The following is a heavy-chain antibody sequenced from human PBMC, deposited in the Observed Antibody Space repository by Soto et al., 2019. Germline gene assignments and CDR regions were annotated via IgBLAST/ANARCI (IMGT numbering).Heavy chain of an antibody. Sequence: QLVQSGAEVKKPGASVRVSCKTSGPTFIAYYIHWVRQAPGQGLEWMGWIDPKSGGTTYEQKFLGRVTMTRDTSINTAYMALNRRTSDDTAVYYCARVSVDVPEWGQGTLITVSS. CDR1: GPTFIAYY. CDR2: IDPKSGGT. D-gene: IGHD5-12*01. CDR3: ARVSVDVPE. J-gene: IGHJ4*02. V-gene: IGHV1-2*02.